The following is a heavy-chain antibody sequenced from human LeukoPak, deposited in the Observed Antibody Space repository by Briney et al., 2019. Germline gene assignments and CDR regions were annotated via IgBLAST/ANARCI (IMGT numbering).Heavy chain of an antibody. J-gene: IGHJ4*02. CDR2: IYYSGST. Sequence: SETLSLTCSVSGDSIASTIYYWGWIRQPPGKGLEWIGNIYYSGSTYYTPSLKSRVIISIDTSKNQFSLKVAAVTAADTAVYYCAGASSFDYWGQGTLVTVSS. CDR1: GDSIASTIYY. CDR3: AGASSFDY. V-gene: IGHV4-39*07.